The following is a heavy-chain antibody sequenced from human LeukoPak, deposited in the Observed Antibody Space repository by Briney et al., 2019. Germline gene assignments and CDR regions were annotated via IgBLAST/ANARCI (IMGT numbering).Heavy chain of an antibody. V-gene: IGHV3-49*03. CDR3: TRTPPDAGWFDP. Sequence: GGSLRLSCTASGFTFGDYALTWFRQAPGKGLERVGIIRSKAYSGAADYAASVKGRFIISRDDSKSIANLQMNSLKIDDTAVYYCTRTPPDAGWFDPWGQGTLVTVSS. CDR1: GFTFGDYA. J-gene: IGHJ5*02. CDR2: IRSKAYSGAA. D-gene: IGHD1-14*01.